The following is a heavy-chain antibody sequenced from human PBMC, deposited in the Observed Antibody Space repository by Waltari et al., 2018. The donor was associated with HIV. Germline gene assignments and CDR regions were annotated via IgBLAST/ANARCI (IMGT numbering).Heavy chain of an antibody. V-gene: IGHV3-21*01. Sequence: EVQLMESGGRLVKPGASLRLSCPASGFSSGSHSMGWVRQAPGKGLEWVASISSGSSFITYSGSVKGRFTISRGNAENSLYLQMNSLRAEDTAVYYCARDMATFTGAYYFDTWGQGTLVTVSS. CDR1: GFSSGSHS. J-gene: IGHJ4*02. CDR2: ISSGSSFI. CDR3: ARDMATFTGAYYFDT. D-gene: IGHD5-12*01.